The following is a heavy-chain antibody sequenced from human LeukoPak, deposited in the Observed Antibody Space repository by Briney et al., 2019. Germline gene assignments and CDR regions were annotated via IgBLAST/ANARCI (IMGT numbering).Heavy chain of an antibody. Sequence: PSETLSLTCTLSGGSISSYYWSWVRQPPGKGLEWVGYIYYSGSTNYTPSLKSRVTISVDTSTNQFSLKLSSVTAADTAVYYCGRVGFRFLGAMVRGKRYYYYMDVWGKGTTVTVSS. D-gene: IGHD3-10*01. CDR2: IYYSGST. CDR1: GGSISSYY. CDR3: GRVGFRFLGAMVRGKRYYYYMDV. V-gene: IGHV4-59*01. J-gene: IGHJ6*03.